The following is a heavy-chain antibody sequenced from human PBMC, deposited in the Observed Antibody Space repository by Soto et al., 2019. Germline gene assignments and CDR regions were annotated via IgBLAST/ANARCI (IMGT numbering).Heavy chain of an antibody. D-gene: IGHD3-10*02. CDR1: GYPFTDLY. CDR2: YDSSSVAS. Sequence: ASVKVSCNPAGYPFTDLYIHWVRHAPGHGLERMGWYDSSSVASRNTQSFQSRYIITKYTSTSTVYTQLSSLSSDDTPAYHFARDNYVPLDYWGQGTLVTVSS. J-gene: IGHJ4*02. CDR3: ARDNYVPLDY. V-gene: IGHV1-2*02.